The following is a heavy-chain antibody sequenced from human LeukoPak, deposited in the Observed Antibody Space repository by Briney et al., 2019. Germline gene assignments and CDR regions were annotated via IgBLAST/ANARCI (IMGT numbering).Heavy chain of an antibody. J-gene: IGHJ4*02. D-gene: IGHD3-22*01. CDR3: ARDPHYYDSSGYSRYFDY. V-gene: IGHV4-59*01. Sequence: KPSETLSLTCTVSGGSISGWYWSWIRQPPGKGLEWIGYIYDTGSPDYNPSLKSRVTISIDTSKNQISLKLTTATAEDTAVYYCARDPHYYDSSGYSRYFDYWGQGTLVTVSS. CDR1: GGSISGWY. CDR2: IYDTGSP.